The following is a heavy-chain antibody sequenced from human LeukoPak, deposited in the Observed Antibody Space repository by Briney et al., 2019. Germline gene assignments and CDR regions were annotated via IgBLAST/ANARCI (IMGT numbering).Heavy chain of an antibody. V-gene: IGHV3-48*04. D-gene: IGHD3-9*01. CDR3: ARDRDWSFDY. Sequence: GGSLRLSCAASGFSFSEHSMNWVRQAPGKGLEWVSDIRGSSSAMNYADSVKGRFTISRDNAKNSLYLEMSSLRAEDTAVYYCARDRDWSFDYWGLGTLVSVSS. J-gene: IGHJ4*02. CDR1: GFSFSEHS. CDR2: IRGSSSAM.